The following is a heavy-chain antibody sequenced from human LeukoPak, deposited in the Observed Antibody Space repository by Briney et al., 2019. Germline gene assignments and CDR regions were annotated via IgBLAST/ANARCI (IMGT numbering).Heavy chain of an antibody. Sequence: GASVKVSCKASGYSVTIYAMHWARQAPGQRLEWMGWINAGNGNTKYSQKFQGRVTITRDTSASTAYMELSSPRSEDTAVYYCARDLWIQLWFDYYGMDVWGQGTTVTVSS. CDR2: INAGNGNT. V-gene: IGHV1-3*01. CDR3: ARDLWIQLWFDYYGMDV. CDR1: GYSVTIYA. J-gene: IGHJ6*02. D-gene: IGHD5-18*01.